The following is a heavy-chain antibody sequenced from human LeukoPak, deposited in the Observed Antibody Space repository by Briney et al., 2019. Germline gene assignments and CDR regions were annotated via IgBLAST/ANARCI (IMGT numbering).Heavy chain of an antibody. CDR2: IIPILGIA. CDR1: GGTFSSYA. V-gene: IGHV1-69*04. D-gene: IGHD1-26*01. Sequence: ASVKVSCKASGGTFSSYAISWVRQAPGQGLEWMGRIIPILGIANYAQKFQGRVTITADKSTSTAYMELSSLRSEDTAVYYCARKPLGGATTRAFDIWGQGTMVTVSS. J-gene: IGHJ3*02. CDR3: ARKPLGGATTRAFDI.